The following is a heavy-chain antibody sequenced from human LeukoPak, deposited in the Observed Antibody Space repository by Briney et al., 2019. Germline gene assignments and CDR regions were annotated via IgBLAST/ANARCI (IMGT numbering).Heavy chain of an antibody. CDR2: ISYDGSNK. Sequence: GGSLRLSCAASGFTFSSYGMHWVRQAPGKGLEWVAVISYDGSNKYYADSVKGRFTISRDNSKNTLYLQMNSLRAEDTAVYYCAKEARSGSYPDYWGQGTLVTVSS. J-gene: IGHJ4*02. CDR1: GFTFSSYG. V-gene: IGHV3-30*18. D-gene: IGHD1-26*01. CDR3: AKEARSGSYPDY.